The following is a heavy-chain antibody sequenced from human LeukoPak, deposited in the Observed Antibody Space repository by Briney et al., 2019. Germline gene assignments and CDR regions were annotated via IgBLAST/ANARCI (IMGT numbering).Heavy chain of an antibody. CDR3: ARGRSNYYGMDV. D-gene: IGHD1-26*01. V-gene: IGHV4-59*01. CDR2: IYYSGNT. Sequence: SETLSLTCSVSGGSINSYYWSWIRQPPGKGLEWLGYIYYSGNTNYNPSLKSRVTISVDTSKNQFSLKVSSVTAADTAVYYCARGRSNYYGMDVWGQGTTVTVSS. CDR1: GGSINSYY. J-gene: IGHJ6*02.